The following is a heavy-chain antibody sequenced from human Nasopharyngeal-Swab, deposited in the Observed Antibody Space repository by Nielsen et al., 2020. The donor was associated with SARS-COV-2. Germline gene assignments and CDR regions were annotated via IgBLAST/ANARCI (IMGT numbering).Heavy chain of an antibody. J-gene: IGHJ4*01. D-gene: IGHD2-2*01. CDR2: VHHSGST. V-gene: IGHV4-4*02. CDR3: ARSLVGCSSHTCALMN. Sequence: RPCPGKGPEWIGEVHHSGSTHYNPSLKSQVVISADKSNQFSLRMNSVTAADTALYYCARSLVGCSSHTCALMNWGHGTLVTVSS.